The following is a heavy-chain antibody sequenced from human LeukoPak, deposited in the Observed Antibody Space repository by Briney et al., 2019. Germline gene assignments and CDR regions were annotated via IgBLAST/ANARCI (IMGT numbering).Heavy chain of an antibody. J-gene: IGHJ6*03. CDR1: GGSISSYY. CDR3: GLNYYGSGSHRPIYYYYYMDV. Sequence: SETLSLTCTVSGGSISSYYWSWIRQPPGKGLEWIGYIYYSGSTNYNPSLKSRVTISVDTSKNQFSLKLSSVTAADTAVYYCGLNYYGSGSHRPIYYYYYMDVWGKGTTVTVSS. CDR2: IYYSGST. D-gene: IGHD3-10*01. V-gene: IGHV4-59*12.